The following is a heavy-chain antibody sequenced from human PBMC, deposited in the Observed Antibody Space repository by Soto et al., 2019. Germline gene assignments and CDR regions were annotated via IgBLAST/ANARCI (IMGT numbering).Heavy chain of an antibody. CDR2: IYDSGIT. V-gene: IGHV4-31*11. CDR3: ARVRIVGAHPREFY. Sequence: PSETLSLTCAVSGGSISSGGFYWSWIRQHPGKGLEWIGYIYDSGITYYNPPLKSRVTISVDTSKNQFSLKLSSVTAADTAVYYCARVRIVGAHPREFYWGQGTLVTVSS. CDR1: GGSISSGGFY. D-gene: IGHD1-26*01. J-gene: IGHJ4*02.